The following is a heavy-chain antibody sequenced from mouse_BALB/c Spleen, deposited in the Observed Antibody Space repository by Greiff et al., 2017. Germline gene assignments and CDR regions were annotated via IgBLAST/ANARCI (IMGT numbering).Heavy chain of an antibody. Sequence: VQLQQSGTVLARPGASVKMSCKASGYTFTSYWMHWVKQRPGQGLEWIGAIYPGNSDTSYNQKFKGKAKLTAVTSTSTAYMDLSSLTNEDSAVYYCTRDGITTATWDYAMDYWGQGTYATVSS. V-gene: IGHV1-5*01. CDR3: TRDGITTATWDYAMDY. J-gene: IGHJ4*01. CDR2: IYPGNSDT. CDR1: GYTFTSYW. D-gene: IGHD1-2*01.